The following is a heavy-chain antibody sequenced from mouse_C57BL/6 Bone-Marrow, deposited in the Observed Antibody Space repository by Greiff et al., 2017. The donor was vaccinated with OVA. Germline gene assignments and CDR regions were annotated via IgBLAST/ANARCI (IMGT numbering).Heavy chain of an antibody. Sequence: EVQLVESGGGLVQPGESLKLSCESNEYEFPSHDMSWVRKTPEKRLELVAAINSDGGSTYYPDNMERRCIISRDNNKKTMYLQMNSLRSEDTALYYCENPPGTQYYFDYWGQGTSLTVSS. CDR1: EYEFPSHD. J-gene: IGHJ2*02. CDR3: ENPPGTQYYFDY. V-gene: IGHV5-2*01. CDR2: INSDGGST. D-gene: IGHD4-1*01.